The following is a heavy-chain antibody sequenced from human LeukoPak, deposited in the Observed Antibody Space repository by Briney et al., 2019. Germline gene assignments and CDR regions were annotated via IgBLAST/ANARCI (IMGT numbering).Heavy chain of an antibody. CDR2: ISGSGSST. CDR3: AKYCVSTSCSNRGAYYGMDV. CDR1: GFTFSNYA. Sequence: GGSLGLSCAASGFTFSNYAMSWVRQAPGKGLEWVSSISGSGSSTYYADSVKGRFTISRDNSKNSLYLQMNSLRAEDTAVYYCAKYCVSTSCSNRGAYYGMDVWGQGTTVTVSS. D-gene: IGHD2-2*01. J-gene: IGHJ6*02. V-gene: IGHV3-23*01.